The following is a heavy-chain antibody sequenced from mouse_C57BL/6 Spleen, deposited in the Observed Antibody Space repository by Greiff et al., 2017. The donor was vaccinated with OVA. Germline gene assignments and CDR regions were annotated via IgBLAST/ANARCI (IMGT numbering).Heavy chain of an antibody. Sequence: VHLVESGAELVRPGTSVKMSCKASGYTFTNYWIGWAKQRPGHGLEWIGDIYPGGGYTNYNEKFKGKATLTADKSSSTAYMQFSSLTSEDSAIYYCARGGTTDYAMDYWGQGTSVTVSS. D-gene: IGHD2-12*01. CDR3: ARGGTTDYAMDY. CDR1: GYTFTNYW. J-gene: IGHJ4*01. V-gene: IGHV1-63*01. CDR2: IYPGGGYT.